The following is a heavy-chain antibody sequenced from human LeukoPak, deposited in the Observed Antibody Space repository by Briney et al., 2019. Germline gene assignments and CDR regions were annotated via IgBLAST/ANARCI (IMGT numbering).Heavy chain of an antibody. CDR3: ARSPPTRGDI. CDR1: GFTFSSYN. Sequence: GGSLRLSCAASGFTFSSYNMNWVRQAPGKGLEWVSSISSSSSYIYYADSVKGRFTISRDNAKNSLYLQMNSLRAEDTAVYYCARSPPTRGDIWGQGTMVTISS. J-gene: IGHJ3*02. V-gene: IGHV3-21*04. D-gene: IGHD3-10*01. CDR2: ISSSSSYI.